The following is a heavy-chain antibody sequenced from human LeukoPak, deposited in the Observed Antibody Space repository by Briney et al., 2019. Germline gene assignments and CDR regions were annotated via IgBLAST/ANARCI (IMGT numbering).Heavy chain of an antibody. CDR2: INPSGGST. CDR1: GGTFSSYT. CDR3: ARDAGYSSGWPTYYFGH. J-gene: IGHJ4*01. V-gene: IGHV1-46*01. D-gene: IGHD6-19*01. Sequence: ASVKVSCKASGGTFSSYTISWVRQAPGQGPEWMGIINPSGGSTSHAQKFQGRVTMTRDTSTSTVYMELSSLRSEDTAVYYCARDAGYSSGWPTYYFGHWGQGTLVTVSS.